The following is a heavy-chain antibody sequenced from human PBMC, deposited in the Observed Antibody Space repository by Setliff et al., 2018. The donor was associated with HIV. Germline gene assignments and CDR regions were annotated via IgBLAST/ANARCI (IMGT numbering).Heavy chain of an antibody. CDR2: INHSGST. D-gene: IGHD3-10*01. Sequence: PSETLSLTCVVSGDSISRSRYYWGWIRQPPGKGLEWIGEINHSGSTNYNPSLQSRVTMSVDTSKNQFSLKVRSLTAADTGLYYCARVKSIKTTLVRLWPRFDLWG. V-gene: IGHV4-39*07. CDR3: ARVKSIKTTLVRLWPRFDL. CDR1: GDSISRSRYY. J-gene: IGHJ5*02.